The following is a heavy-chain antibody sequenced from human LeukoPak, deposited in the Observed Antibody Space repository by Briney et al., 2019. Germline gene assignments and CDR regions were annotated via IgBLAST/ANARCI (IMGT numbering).Heavy chain of an antibody. CDR2: IYNSGSTSYNP. J-gene: IGHJ4*02. V-gene: IGHV4-59*01. Sequence: SETLSLTCTVSGGSISGYHWSWIRQPPGKGVEWIASIYNSGSTSYNPNYNPSLKSRVTMSVDTSKKHFSLRLSSVTAADTAMYYCATYHSSGSDYWGQGTLVTVSS. CDR1: GGSISGYH. CDR3: ATYHSSGSDY. D-gene: IGHD6-19*01.